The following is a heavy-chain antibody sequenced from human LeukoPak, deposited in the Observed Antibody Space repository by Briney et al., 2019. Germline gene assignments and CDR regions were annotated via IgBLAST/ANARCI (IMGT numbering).Heavy chain of an antibody. Sequence: ASVKVSCKASGSTFTSYYMHWVRLAPGQGLEWMGIINPSGGSTSYAQKFQGRVTMTRDTSTSTVYMELSSLRSEDTAVYYCARGGTLITIFGVVINRPTTFDYWGQGTLVTVSS. D-gene: IGHD3-3*01. CDR1: GSTFTSYY. V-gene: IGHV1-46*01. CDR3: ARGGTLITIFGVVINRPTTFDY. CDR2: INPSGGST. J-gene: IGHJ4*02.